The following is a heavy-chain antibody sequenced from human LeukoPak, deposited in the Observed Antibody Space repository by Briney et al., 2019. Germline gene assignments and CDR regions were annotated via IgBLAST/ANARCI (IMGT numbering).Heavy chain of an antibody. Sequence: PSETLSLTCTVSGGSISSYYWSWLRQPPGKGLEWIGYIYYSGSTNYNPSLKSRVTISVDTSKIQFSLKLSSVTAADTAVYYCASVPDYYDSSGYQYYFDYWGQGTLVTVSS. D-gene: IGHD3-22*01. J-gene: IGHJ4*02. V-gene: IGHV4-59*12. CDR2: IYYSGST. CDR1: GGSISSYY. CDR3: ASVPDYYDSSGYQYYFDY.